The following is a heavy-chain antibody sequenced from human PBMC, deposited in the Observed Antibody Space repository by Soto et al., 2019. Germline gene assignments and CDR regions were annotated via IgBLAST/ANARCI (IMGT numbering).Heavy chain of an antibody. CDR3: ARGGGKDTAMVDGMDV. Sequence: ASVKVSCKASGYTFTGYYMNWVRQAPGQGLEWMGWINPNSGGTNYAQKFQGWVTMTRDTSISTAYMELSRLRSDDTAVYYCARGGGKDTAMVDGMDVWGQGTTVTVSS. CDR1: GYTFTGYY. D-gene: IGHD5-18*01. J-gene: IGHJ6*02. CDR2: INPNSGGT. V-gene: IGHV1-2*04.